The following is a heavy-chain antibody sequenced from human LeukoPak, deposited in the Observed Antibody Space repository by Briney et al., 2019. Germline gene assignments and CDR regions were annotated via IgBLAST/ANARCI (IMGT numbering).Heavy chain of an antibody. V-gene: IGHV1-8*01. Sequence: ASVKVSCKASGYTFTSYDINWVRQATGQGLEWMGWMNPNSGNTGYAQKFQGRVTITRNTSISTAYMELSSLRSEDAAVYYCTTGSRIVVVPAAYYWGQGTLVTVSS. CDR1: GYTFTSYD. J-gene: IGHJ4*02. CDR2: MNPNSGNT. CDR3: TTGSRIVVVPAAYY. D-gene: IGHD2-2*01.